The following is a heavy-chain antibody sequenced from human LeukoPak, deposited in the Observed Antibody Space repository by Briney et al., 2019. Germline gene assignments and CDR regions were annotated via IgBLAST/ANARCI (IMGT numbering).Heavy chain of an antibody. V-gene: IGHV1-69*13. CDR2: IIPIFGTA. CDR3: ARDGRYSTTGDWFDP. D-gene: IGHD3-9*01. J-gene: IGHJ5*02. CDR1: GGTFSSYG. Sequence: SVKVSCKASGGTFSSYGISWVRQAPGQGLEWMGGIIPIFGTANYAQKFQGRVTITADESTSTAYMELTSLRSEDTAVYYCARDGRYSTTGDWFDPWGQGTLVTVSS.